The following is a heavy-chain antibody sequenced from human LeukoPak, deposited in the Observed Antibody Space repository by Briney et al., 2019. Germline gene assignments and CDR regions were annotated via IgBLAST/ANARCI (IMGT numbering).Heavy chain of an antibody. CDR1: GFTVSSNY. CDR3: ASPAYSYGYYYYYGMDV. CDR2: IYSGGST. J-gene: IGHJ6*02. Sequence: GGSLRLSCAASGFTVSSNYMSWVRQAPGKGLEWVSVIYSGGSTYYADSVKGRFTISRDNSKNTLYLQMNSLRAEDTAVYYCASPAYSYGYYYYYGMDVWGQGTTVTVSS. V-gene: IGHV3-66*01. D-gene: IGHD5-18*01.